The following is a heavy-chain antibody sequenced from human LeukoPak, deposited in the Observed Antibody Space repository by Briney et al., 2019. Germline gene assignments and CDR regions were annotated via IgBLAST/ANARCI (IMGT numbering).Heavy chain of an antibody. CDR1: GGSISSYY. J-gene: IGHJ4*02. D-gene: IGHD2-2*01. CDR3: AREAPYCSSTSCYGDY. V-gene: IGHV4-4*07. Sequence: SETLSLTCTVSGGSISSYYWSWIRQPAGKGLEWIGRIYTSGSTNYNPSLKSRVTMSVDTSKNQFSLKLSSVTAADTAVYYCAREAPYCSSTSCYGDYWGQGTLVTVSS. CDR2: IYTSGST.